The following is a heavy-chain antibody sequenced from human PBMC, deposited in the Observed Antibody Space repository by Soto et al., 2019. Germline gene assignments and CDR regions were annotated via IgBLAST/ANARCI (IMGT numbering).Heavy chain of an antibody. CDR2: SYHTGTT. Sequence: QLKLQEAGSGLVKPSETLSLTCGVSGDSVSTNRYSWGWIRQPPGKGLEWIGYSYHTGTTYYNPSLKTRVTIYVDRSKNNFSLNLTSVTAADTALYYCARLDEVLRFGVDTWGQGTLVTVSS. J-gene: IGHJ5*02. V-gene: IGHV4-30-2*01. CDR3: ARLDEVLRFGVDT. D-gene: IGHD3-3*01. CDR1: GDSVSTNRYS.